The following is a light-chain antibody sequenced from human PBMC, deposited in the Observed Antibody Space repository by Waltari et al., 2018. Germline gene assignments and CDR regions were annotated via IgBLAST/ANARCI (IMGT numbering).Light chain of an antibody. CDR3: QKYDSAPLT. CDR1: HDISNF. Sequence: DIEMTQSPSPLSPSVGDRFTITCRASHDISNFLAWYQQRPGKLPKLLIYRASTLQSGVPSRFSGSGSGTDFTLAISSLQSEDVATYYCQKYDSAPLTFGPGTKVEIK. J-gene: IGKJ3*01. V-gene: IGKV1-27*01. CDR2: RAS.